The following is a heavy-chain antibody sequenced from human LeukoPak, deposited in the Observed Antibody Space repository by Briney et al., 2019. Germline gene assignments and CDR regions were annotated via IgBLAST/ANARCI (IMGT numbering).Heavy chain of an antibody. CDR1: GFTFSDYY. D-gene: IGHD4-17*01. CDR3: ARDMDYGDHYFDY. V-gene: IGHV3-11*04. Sequence: GGSLRLSCAASGFTFSDYYMSWIRQAPGKGLEWVSYISSSGSTIYYADSVKGRFTISRDNAKNSLYLQMNSLRAEDTAVYYCARDMDYGDHYFDYWGQGTLVTVSS. CDR2: ISSSGSTI. J-gene: IGHJ4*02.